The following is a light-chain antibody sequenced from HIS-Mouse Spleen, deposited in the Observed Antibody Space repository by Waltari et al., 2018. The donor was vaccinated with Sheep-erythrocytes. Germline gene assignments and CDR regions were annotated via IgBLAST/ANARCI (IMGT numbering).Light chain of an antibody. CDR2: EGS. V-gene: IGLV2-23*01. J-gene: IGLJ3*02. Sequence: SALTQPASVSGSPGQSSTTICPGTCSDVGGYNLVSWYHQHPGKAPKLMIYEGSKRPSGVSNPFSGSKSGNTASLTISGLQAEDEADYYCCSYAGSSTPWVFGGGTKLTVL. CDR1: CSDVGGYNL. CDR3: CSYAGSSTPWV.